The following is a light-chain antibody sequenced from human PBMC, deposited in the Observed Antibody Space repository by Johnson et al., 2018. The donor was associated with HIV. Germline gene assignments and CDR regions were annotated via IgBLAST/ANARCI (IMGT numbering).Light chain of an antibody. V-gene: IGLV1-51*02. CDR2: ENN. Sequence: QSALTQPPSVSAAPGQKVTISCSGSSSNIGNNYVSWYQQLPGTAPKLLIYENNKRPSGIPDRFSGSKSGTSATLGITGLQTGDEADYYCGSWAGRRSVYVFGTGTTVTV. CDR1: SSNIGNNY. J-gene: IGLJ1*01. CDR3: GSWAGRRSVYV.